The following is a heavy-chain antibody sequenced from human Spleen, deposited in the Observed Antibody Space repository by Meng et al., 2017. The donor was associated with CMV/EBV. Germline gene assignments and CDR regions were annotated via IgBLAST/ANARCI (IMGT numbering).Heavy chain of an antibody. D-gene: IGHD3-10*01. CDR1: GYTFTGYY. CDR3: ARVWVRGVITPIDY. V-gene: IGHV1-2*02. J-gene: IGHJ4*02. CDR2: INPNSGGT. Sequence: SGYTFTGYYMHWVRQAPGQGLEWMGWINPNSGGTNYAQKFQGRVTMTRDTSISTAYMELSRLRSDDTAVYYCARVWVRGVITPIDYWGQGTLVTVSS.